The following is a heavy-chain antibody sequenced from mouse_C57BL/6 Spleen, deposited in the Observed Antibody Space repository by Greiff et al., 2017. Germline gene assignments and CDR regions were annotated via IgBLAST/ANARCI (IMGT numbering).Heavy chain of an antibody. CDR3: ASSRWDGLACFAY. D-gene: IGHD4-1*01. CDR2: IDPSDSYT. CDR1: GYTFTSYW. J-gene: IGHJ3*01. V-gene: IGHV1-59*01. Sequence: QVQLQQPGAELVRPGTSVKLSCKASGYTFTSYWMHWVKQRPGQGLEWIGVIDPSDSYTNYNQKFKGKATLTVDTSSSTAYMQLSSLTSEDSAFYYCASSRWDGLACFAYWGQGTLVTVSA.